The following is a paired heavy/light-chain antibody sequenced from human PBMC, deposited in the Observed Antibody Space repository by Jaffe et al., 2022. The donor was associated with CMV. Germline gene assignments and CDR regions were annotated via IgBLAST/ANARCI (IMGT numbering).Light chain of an antibody. CDR1: QSISSW. J-gene: IGKJ1*01. CDR2: KAS. Sequence: DIQMTQSPSTLSASVGDRVTITCRASQSISSWLAWYQQKPGKAPKLLIYKASSLESGVPSRFSGSGSGTEFTLTISSLQPDDFATYYCQQYNSFLTFGQGTKVEIK. CDR3: QQYNSFLT. V-gene: IGKV1-5*03.
Heavy chain of an antibody. J-gene: IGHJ3*02. Sequence: QVQLVESGGGLVKPGGSLRLSCAASGFTFSDYYMSWIRQAPGKGLEWVSYISSSGSTIYYADSVKGRFTISRDNAKNSLYLQMNSLRAEDTAVYYCARGVPRGAFDIWGQGTMVTVSS. CDR3: ARGVPRGAFDI. V-gene: IGHV3-11*01. D-gene: IGHD3-10*01. CDR2: ISSSGSTI. CDR1: GFTFSDYY.